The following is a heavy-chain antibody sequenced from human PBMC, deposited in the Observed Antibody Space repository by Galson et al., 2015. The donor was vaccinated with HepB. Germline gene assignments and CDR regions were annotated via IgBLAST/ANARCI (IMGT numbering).Heavy chain of an antibody. V-gene: IGHV3-48*01. CDR1: GFTFSRYA. CDR2: ISKGGDII. Sequence: SLRLSCAASGFTFSRYAMNWVRQAPGMGLEWVSYISKGGDIIFYADSVKGRFTISRDTAQNSVSLLMNNLRADDTAVYYCARVSLRAFDIWGQGTLITVSS. CDR3: ARVSLRAFDI. J-gene: IGHJ3*02. D-gene: IGHD3-10*01.